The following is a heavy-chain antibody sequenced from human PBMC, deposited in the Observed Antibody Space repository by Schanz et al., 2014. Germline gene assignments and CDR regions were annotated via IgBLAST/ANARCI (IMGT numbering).Heavy chain of an antibody. Sequence: QVYLVESGGDLVKPGGSLRLSCAASGFTFSDYYMAWIRQAPGKGLEWVSHISGSSIHKNYADSVKGRFSISRDNGETSVYLQMNSLRAEDTAVYYCARDSGSSSWYPSDYWGQGTLVTVSS. D-gene: IGHD6-13*01. CDR2: ISGSSIHK. CDR3: ARDSGSSSWYPSDY. V-gene: IGHV3-11*05. J-gene: IGHJ4*02. CDR1: GFTFSDYY.